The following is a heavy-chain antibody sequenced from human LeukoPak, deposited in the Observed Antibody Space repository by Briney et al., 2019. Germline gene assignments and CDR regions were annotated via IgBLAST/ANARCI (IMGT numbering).Heavy chain of an antibody. V-gene: IGHV4-59*01. D-gene: IGHD4-17*01. CDR3: ARGNSTVTTVRYYYGMDV. CDR1: GGSIGSYY. CDR2: IYYSGST. Sequence: PSETLSLTCTVSGGSIGSYYWSWLRQPPGKGLEWIGYIYYSGSTNYNPSLKSRVTISVDTSKNQFSLKLSSVTAADTAVYYCARGNSTVTTVRYYYGMDVWGQGTTVTVSS. J-gene: IGHJ6*02.